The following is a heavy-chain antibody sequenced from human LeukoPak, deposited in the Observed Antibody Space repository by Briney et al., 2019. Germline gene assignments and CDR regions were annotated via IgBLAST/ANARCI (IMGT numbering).Heavy chain of an antibody. J-gene: IGHJ4*02. CDR1: GFTFSRYW. CDR2: IKEDESEK. Sequence: SGGCLRLSCTVSGFTFSRYWMSWVRQAPGKGLEWVANIKEDESEKYYVDSVKGRFTISRDSTKNSLYLQMNSLRDEDTAVYYCARDRYFGYWGQGTLVTVSS. V-gene: IGHV3-7*01. CDR3: ARDRYFGY.